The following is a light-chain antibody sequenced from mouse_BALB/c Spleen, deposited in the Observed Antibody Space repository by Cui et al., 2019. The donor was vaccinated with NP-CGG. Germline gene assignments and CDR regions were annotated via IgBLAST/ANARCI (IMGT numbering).Light chain of an antibody. Sequence: QPVVTRKSALTTSPGETVTLTCRSSTGAVTTSNYANWVQEKPDHLFTGLIGGTNNRAPGVPGRFSGSLIGDKAALTITGAQTEDEAIYFCALWYSNHWVFGGGTKLTVL. V-gene: IGLV1*01. CDR2: GTN. J-gene: IGLJ1*01. CDR1: TGAVTTSNY. CDR3: ALWYSNHWV.